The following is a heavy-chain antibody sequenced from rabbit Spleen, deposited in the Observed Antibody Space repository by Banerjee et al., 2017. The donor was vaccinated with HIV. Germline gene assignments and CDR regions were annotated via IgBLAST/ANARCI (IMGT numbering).Heavy chain of an antibody. CDR3: VRFFDL. J-gene: IGHJ4*01. CDR2: IGTAEGST. CDR1: GFSFSSSYW. Sequence: QEQLVESGGGLVQPEGSLTLTCTASGFSFSSSYWICWVRQAPGKGLEWIGIIGTAEGSTYYASWVNGRFTISSDNAQNTVFLQMTSLTVADTATYFCVRFFDLWGQGTLVTVS. V-gene: IGHV1S45*01.